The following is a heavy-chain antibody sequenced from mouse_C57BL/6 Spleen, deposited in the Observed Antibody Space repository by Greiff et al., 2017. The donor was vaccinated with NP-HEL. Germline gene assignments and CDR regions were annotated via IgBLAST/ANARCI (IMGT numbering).Heavy chain of an antibody. CDR1: GFNIKDDY. V-gene: IGHV14-4*01. CDR3: TCYYDDDEDYAMDY. D-gene: IGHD2-4*01. Sequence: EVQLQQSGAELVRPGASVKLSCTASGFNIKDDYMHWVKQRPEQGLEWIGWIDPENGDTEYASKFQGKATITADTSSNTAYLQLSSLTSEDTAVYYCTCYYDDDEDYAMDYWGQGTSVTVSS. J-gene: IGHJ4*01. CDR2: IDPENGDT.